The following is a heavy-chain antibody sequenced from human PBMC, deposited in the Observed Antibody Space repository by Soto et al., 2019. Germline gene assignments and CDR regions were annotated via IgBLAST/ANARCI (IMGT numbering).Heavy chain of an antibody. CDR3: ARDFFDSSDYTTNWFDP. J-gene: IGHJ5*02. CDR1: GGSISSYY. D-gene: IGHD3-22*01. V-gene: IGHV4-59*01. CDR2: IYYSGST. Sequence: PLETLSLTCTVSGGSISSYYWSWIRQPPGKGLEWIGYIYYSGSTNYNPSLKSRVTISVDTSKNQFSLKLNSVTAADTAVYYCARDFFDSSDYTTNWFDPWGQGTLVTVS.